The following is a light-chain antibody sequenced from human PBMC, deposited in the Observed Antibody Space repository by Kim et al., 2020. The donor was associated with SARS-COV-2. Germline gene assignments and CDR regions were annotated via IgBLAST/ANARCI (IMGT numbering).Light chain of an antibody. J-gene: IGKJ1*01. CDR1: QGISSW. V-gene: IGKV1D-16*01. CDR3: QQYYSDPRT. Sequence: DIQMTQSPSSLSASVGDRVTITCRASQGISSWLAWYQQKPEKAPKCLIYAASSLQSGVPSRFSGSGSGTDFTLTISTLQPEDVATYYCQQYYSDPRTFGQGTKVDIK. CDR2: AAS.